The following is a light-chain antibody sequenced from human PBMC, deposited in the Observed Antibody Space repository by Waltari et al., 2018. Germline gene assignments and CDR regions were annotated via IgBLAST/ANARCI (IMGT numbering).Light chain of an antibody. CDR3: QQHYSTPPT. CDR1: QSVLYSYYNKNY. J-gene: IGKJ2*01. V-gene: IGKV4-1*01. Sequence: DIVMTQSPDSLAVSLGERATINCKSSQSVLYSYYNKNYLAWYQQKPGQPPKLLIYWASTREFGVPDRFSGSGSGTDFTLTISSLQAEDVAVYYCQQHYSTPPTFGQGTKLEIK. CDR2: WAS.